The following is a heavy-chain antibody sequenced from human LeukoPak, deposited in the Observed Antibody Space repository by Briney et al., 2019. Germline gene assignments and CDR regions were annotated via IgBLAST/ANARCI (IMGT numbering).Heavy chain of an antibody. CDR1: GGSISSGSYY. V-gene: IGHV4-61*02. Sequence: SETLSLTXTVSGGSISSGSYYWSWIRQPAGKGLEWIGRIYTSGSTNYNPSLKSRVTISVDTSKNQFSLKLSSVTAADTAVYYCARDIEVAGLFDYWGQGTLVTVSS. CDR2: IYTSGST. J-gene: IGHJ4*02. D-gene: IGHD6-19*01. CDR3: ARDIEVAGLFDY.